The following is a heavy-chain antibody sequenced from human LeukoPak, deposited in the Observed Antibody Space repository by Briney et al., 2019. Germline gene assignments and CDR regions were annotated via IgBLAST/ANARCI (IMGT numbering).Heavy chain of an antibody. V-gene: IGHV3-66*01. Sequence: GGSLRLSCAASGFTVSSNYMSWVRQAPGKGLEWVSVIYSGGCTYYADSVKGRFTISRDNAKNSLYLQMNSLRAEDTAVYYCARNSPTGHMDVWGKGTTVTVSS. CDR2: IYSGGCT. CDR1: GFTVSSNY. J-gene: IGHJ6*03. D-gene: IGHD4-17*01. CDR3: ARNSPTGHMDV.